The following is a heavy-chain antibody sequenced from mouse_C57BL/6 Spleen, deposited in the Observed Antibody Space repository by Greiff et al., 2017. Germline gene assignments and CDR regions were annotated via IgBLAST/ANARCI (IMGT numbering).Heavy chain of an antibody. J-gene: IGHJ4*01. CDR2: IHPNSGST. D-gene: IGHD1-1*01. Sequence: QVQLKQPGAELVKPGASVKLSCKASGYTFTSYWMHWVKQRPGQGLEWIGMIHPNSGSTNYNEKFKSKATLTVDKSSSTAYMQLSSLTSEDSAVYYCARTTVVAMDYWGQGTSVTVSS. V-gene: IGHV1-64*01. CDR3: ARTTVVAMDY. CDR1: GYTFTSYW.